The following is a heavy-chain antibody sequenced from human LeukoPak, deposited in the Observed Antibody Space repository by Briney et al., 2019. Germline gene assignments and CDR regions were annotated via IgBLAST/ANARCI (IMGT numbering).Heavy chain of an antibody. D-gene: IGHD6-19*01. CDR2: IYSGGTT. J-gene: IGHJ4*02. Sequence: PGGSLRLSCAASAFIVSSNYMSWVRQAPGKGLEWVSMIYSGGTTYYADSVKGRFTISRDNSKNTLYLQMNSLRAEDTAVYYCAKGGQWLVQNYFDYWGQGTLVTVSS. CDR3: AKGGQWLVQNYFDY. CDR1: AFIVSSNY. V-gene: IGHV3-53*01.